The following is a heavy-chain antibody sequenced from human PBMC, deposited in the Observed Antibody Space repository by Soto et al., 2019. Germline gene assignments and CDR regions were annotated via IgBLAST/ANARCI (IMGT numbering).Heavy chain of an antibody. CDR2: IYYSGST. D-gene: IGHD3-22*01. Sequence: SETLSLTCSASGGSISSSSYYWAWIRQPPGKRLGWIGSIYYSGSTYYNPSLKSRVTISVDTSKNQFSLKLSPVTAADTAVYYCARRLYYDSSGFEGGGMDVWGQGTTVTVS. V-gene: IGHV4-39*01. CDR3: ARRLYYDSSGFEGGGMDV. J-gene: IGHJ6*02. CDR1: GGSISSSSYY.